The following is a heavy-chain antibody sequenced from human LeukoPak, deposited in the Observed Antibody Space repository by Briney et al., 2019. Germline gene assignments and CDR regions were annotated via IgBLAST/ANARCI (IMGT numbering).Heavy chain of an antibody. Sequence: SETLSLTCAVYGGSFSGYYWSWIRQPPGKGLEWIGEINHSGSTNYNPSLKSRVTISVDTSKNQFSLKLSSVTAADTAVYYCASGVVPAATNWFDPWGQGTLVTVSS. CDR3: ASGVVPAATNWFDP. CDR2: INHSGST. D-gene: IGHD2-2*01. CDR1: GGSFSGYY. V-gene: IGHV4-34*01. J-gene: IGHJ5*02.